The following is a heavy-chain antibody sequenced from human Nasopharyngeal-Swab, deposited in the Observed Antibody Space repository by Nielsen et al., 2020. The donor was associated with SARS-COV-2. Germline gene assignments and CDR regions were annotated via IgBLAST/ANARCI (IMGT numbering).Heavy chain of an antibody. V-gene: IGHV1-8*01. CDR1: GYTFTSYD. J-gene: IGHJ4*02. CDR2: MNPNSGNT. CDR3: ARERAPFGSNYGVNFDY. D-gene: IGHD4-11*01. Sequence: ASVKVSCKASGYTFTSYDINWVRQATGQGLEWMGWMNPNSGNTGYAQKFQGRVTMTRNTSISTAYMELSSLRSEDTAVYYCARERAPFGSNYGVNFDYWGQGTLVTVSS.